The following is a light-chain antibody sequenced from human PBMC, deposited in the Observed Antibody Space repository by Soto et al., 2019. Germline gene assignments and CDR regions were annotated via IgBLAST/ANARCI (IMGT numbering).Light chain of an antibody. Sequence: QSALTQPASVSGSPGQSITISCTGTSSDIGGYDYVSWFQQHPGKAPKLMLYEVTTRPSGVSNRVSGSKSGNTASLTISGLQAEDEAHYYCSSYRSSNTVVFGGGTKLTVL. CDR1: SSDIGGYDY. J-gene: IGLJ2*01. CDR3: SSYRSSNTVV. V-gene: IGLV2-14*01. CDR2: EVT.